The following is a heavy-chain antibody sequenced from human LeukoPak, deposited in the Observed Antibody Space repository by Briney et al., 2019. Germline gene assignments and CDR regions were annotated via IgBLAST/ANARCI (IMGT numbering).Heavy chain of an antibody. Sequence: PSETLSLTCTVSGGSISSYYWSWIRQPAGKGLEWIGRIYTSGSTNYNPSLKSRVTMSVDTSKNQFPLKLSSVTAADTAVYYCASERGESVYYYYMDVWGKGTTVTVSS. D-gene: IGHD3-10*01. CDR2: IYTSGST. J-gene: IGHJ6*03. CDR1: GGSISSYY. CDR3: ASERGESVYYYYMDV. V-gene: IGHV4-4*07.